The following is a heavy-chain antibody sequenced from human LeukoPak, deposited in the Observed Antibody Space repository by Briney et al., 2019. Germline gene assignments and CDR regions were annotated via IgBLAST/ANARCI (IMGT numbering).Heavy chain of an antibody. Sequence: PGGSLRLSCAASGFTFSSYGMHWVRQASGKGLEWVAVIWYDGSNKYYADSVKGRFTISRDNSKNTLYLQMNSLRAEDTAVYYCARGNKQWLMDWGQGTLVTVSS. D-gene: IGHD6-19*01. CDR2: IWYDGSNK. V-gene: IGHV3-33*01. J-gene: IGHJ4*02. CDR3: ARGNKQWLMD. CDR1: GFTFSSYG.